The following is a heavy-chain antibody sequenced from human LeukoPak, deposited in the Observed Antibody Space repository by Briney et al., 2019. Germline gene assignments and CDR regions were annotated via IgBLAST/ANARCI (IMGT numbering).Heavy chain of an antibody. CDR2: ISSSSSYI. D-gene: IGHD2-8*01. CDR3: ARDHVSPGSFDY. J-gene: IGHJ4*02. CDR1: GFTFSSYS. V-gene: IGHV3-21*01. Sequence: GGSLRLSCAASGFTFSSYSMNWVRQAPGKGLGWVSSISSSSSYIYYADSVKGRFTISRDNAKNSLYLQMNSLRAEDTAVYYCARDHVSPGSFDYWGQGTLVTVSS.